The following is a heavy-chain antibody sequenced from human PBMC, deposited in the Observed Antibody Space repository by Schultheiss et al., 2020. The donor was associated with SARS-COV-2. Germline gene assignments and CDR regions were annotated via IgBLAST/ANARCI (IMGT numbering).Heavy chain of an antibody. D-gene: IGHD2-2*01. V-gene: IGHV6-1*01. Sequence: SQTLSLTCAISGDSVSSNSAAWNWIRQSPSRGLEWLGRTYYRSKWYNDYAVSVKSRITINPDTSKNQFSLQLNSVTPEDTAVYYCARVGDYCSSTSCPFDYWGQGTLVTVSS. J-gene: IGHJ4*02. CDR3: ARVGDYCSSTSCPFDY. CDR2: TYYRSKWYN. CDR1: GDSVSSNSAA.